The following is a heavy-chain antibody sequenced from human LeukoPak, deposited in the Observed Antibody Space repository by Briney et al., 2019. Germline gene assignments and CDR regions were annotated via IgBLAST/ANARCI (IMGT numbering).Heavy chain of an antibody. CDR2: IIPIFGTA. CDR1: GGTFSSYA. Sequence: ASVKVSCKASGGTFSSYAISWVRQAPGQGLEWMGGIIPIFGTANYAQKFRGRVTITADESTSTAYMELSSLRSEDTAVYYCARDNGEALDYWGQGTLVTVSS. CDR3: ARDNGEALDY. J-gene: IGHJ4*02. D-gene: IGHD4-17*01. V-gene: IGHV1-69*13.